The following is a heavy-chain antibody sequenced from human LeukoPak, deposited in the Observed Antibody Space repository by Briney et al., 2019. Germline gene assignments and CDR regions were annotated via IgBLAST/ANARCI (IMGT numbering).Heavy chain of an antibody. CDR1: GFTSSSYE. J-gene: IGHJ4*02. D-gene: IGHD4-17*01. V-gene: IGHV3-48*03. CDR3: ARGRDGDYVPLDY. CDR2: ISSGGSTT. Sequence: GGSLRLSCAASGFTSSSYEMNWVRQAPGKGLEWVSYISSGGSTTYYADSVRGRFTISRDNAKKSLYLQMNSLRAEDTAVYYCARGRDGDYVPLDYWGQGTLVTVSS.